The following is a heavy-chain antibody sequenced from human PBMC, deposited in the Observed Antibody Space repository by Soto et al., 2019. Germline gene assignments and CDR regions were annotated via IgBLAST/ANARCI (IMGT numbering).Heavy chain of an antibody. D-gene: IGHD6-13*01. CDR2: ISYDGSNK. CDR3: AKEDSSSWHYYYGMDV. V-gene: IGHV3-30*18. CDR1: GFTFSSYG. J-gene: IGHJ6*02. Sequence: QVQLVESGGGVVQPGRSLRLSCAASGFTFSSYGMNWVRQAPGKGLEWVAVISYDGSNKYYADSVKGRFTISRDSSKNLLDLQMNSLRAEDTAVYYCAKEDSSSWHYYYGMDVWGQGTTVTVSS.